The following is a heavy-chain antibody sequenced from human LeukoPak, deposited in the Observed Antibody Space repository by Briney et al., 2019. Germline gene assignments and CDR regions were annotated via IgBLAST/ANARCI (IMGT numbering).Heavy chain of an antibody. Sequence: SVKVSCKASGGTFSSYAISWVRQAPGQGLEWMGGIIPIFGTANYAQKFQGRVTITADKSTSTAYMELSSLRSEDTAVYYCARVLAVAGIHYYYYMDVWGKGTTVTVSS. D-gene: IGHD6-19*01. CDR1: GGTFSSYA. J-gene: IGHJ6*03. CDR2: IIPIFGTA. V-gene: IGHV1-69*06. CDR3: ARVLAVAGIHYYYYMDV.